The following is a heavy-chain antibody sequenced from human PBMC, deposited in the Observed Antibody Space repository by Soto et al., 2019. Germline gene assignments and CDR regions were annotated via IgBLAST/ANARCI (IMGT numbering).Heavy chain of an antibody. D-gene: IGHD6-19*01. CDR1: GGSISSSSYY. CDR2: IYYSGST. J-gene: IGHJ3*02. Sequence: SETLSLTCSVSGGSISSSSYYWGWIRQPPGKGLEWIGSIYYSGSTYYNPSLKSRVTISVDTSKSQFSLKLSSVTAADTAVYYCARGAVAGILDPFDIWGQGTMVTVSS. V-gene: IGHV4-39*01. CDR3: ARGAVAGILDPFDI.